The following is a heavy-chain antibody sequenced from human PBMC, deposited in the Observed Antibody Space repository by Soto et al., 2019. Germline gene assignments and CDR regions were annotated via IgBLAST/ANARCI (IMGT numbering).Heavy chain of an antibody. J-gene: IGHJ1*01. CDR1: GFTFSSYA. CDR2: ISGSGGST. D-gene: IGHD3-3*01. V-gene: IGHV3-23*01. CDR3: ARYYYDFWSGYYTVFPDFASYFQH. Sequence: GGSLRLSCAASGFTFSSYAMSWVRQAPGKGLEWVSAISGSGGSTYYADSVKGRFTISRDNSKNTLYLQMNSLRAEDTAVYYCARYYYDFWSGYYTVFPDFASYFQHWGQGTLVTVSS.